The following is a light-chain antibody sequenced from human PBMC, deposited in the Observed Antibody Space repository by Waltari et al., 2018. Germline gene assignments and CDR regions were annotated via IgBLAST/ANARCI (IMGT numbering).Light chain of an antibody. J-gene: IGKJ2*01. Sequence: EIVLTQSPGTLSFSPVESATLPCRASPSVSSSYLVWYQQKPGQAPRLRIYGASSRATGIPDRFSGSGSGTDVTLSITRLEPEDVAVYYCQQYGSSRYTFGQGTKLEIK. CDR2: GAS. CDR3: QQYGSSRYT. V-gene: IGKV3-20*01. CDR1: PSVSSSY.